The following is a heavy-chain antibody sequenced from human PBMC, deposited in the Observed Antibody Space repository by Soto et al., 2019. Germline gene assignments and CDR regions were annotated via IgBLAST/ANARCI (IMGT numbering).Heavy chain of an antibody. Sequence: QLQLQESGSGLVKPSQTLSLTCAVSGGSISSGGYSWSWIRQPPGKGLEWIGYIYHSGSTYYNPSLKSRVTVSVDRFKNQFSLKLSSVTAADTAVYYCARAGGLGAGAADYWGQGTLVTVSS. CDR1: GGSISSGGYS. CDR3: ARAGGLGAGAADY. J-gene: IGHJ4*02. CDR2: IYHSGST. V-gene: IGHV4-30-2*01. D-gene: IGHD6-19*01.